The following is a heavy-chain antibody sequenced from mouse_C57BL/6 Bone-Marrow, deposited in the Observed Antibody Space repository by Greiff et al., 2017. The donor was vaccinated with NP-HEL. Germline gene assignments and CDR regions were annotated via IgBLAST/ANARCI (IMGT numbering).Heavy chain of an antibody. V-gene: IGHV14-3*01. Sequence: VHVKQSVAELVRPGASVKLSCTASGFNIKDTYMHWVKQRPEQGLEWIGRIDPANGNTKYAPKFQGKATITADTSSNTAYLQLSSLTSEDTAIYYCALDSSGYNLFDYWGQGTTLTVSS. CDR1: GFNIKDTY. J-gene: IGHJ2*01. CDR2: IDPANGNT. CDR3: ALDSSGYNLFDY. D-gene: IGHD3-2*02.